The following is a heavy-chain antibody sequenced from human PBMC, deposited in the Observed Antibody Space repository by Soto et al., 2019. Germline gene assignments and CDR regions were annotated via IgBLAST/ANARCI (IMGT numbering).Heavy chain of an antibody. CDR1: GFDFSQYS. Sequence: QVHLVESGGGVVNPGSSLRLSCTASGFDFSQYSVHWVRQAPGKGLEWVAVVWYDGSKKYYGDSVKDRFTISRDNSKNTLDLQMSSLSVVDTAIYYCVRGGRTFMYASPFDDWGQGTLVTVSS. CDR3: VRGGRTFMYASPFDD. D-gene: IGHD2-8*01. J-gene: IGHJ4*02. V-gene: IGHV3-33*01. CDR2: VWYDGSKK.